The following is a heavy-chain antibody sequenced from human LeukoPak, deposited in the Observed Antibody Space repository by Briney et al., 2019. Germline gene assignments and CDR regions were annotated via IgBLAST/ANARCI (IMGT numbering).Heavy chain of an antibody. D-gene: IGHD3-9*01. CDR2: INPNSGGT. CDR1: GYTFTGYY. J-gene: IGHJ3*02. Sequence: ASAKVSCKASGYTFTGYYIHWVRQAPGQGLEWMGWINPNSGGTNYAQKFQGRVTMTRDTSISTAYMELSRLRSDDTAVYYCAMEKLRYFDWLLSDDAFDIWGQGTMVTVSS. CDR3: AMEKLRYFDWLLSDDAFDI. V-gene: IGHV1-2*02.